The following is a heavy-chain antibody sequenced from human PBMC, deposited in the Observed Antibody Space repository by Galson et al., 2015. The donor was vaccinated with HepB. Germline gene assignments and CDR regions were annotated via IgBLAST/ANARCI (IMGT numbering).Heavy chain of an antibody. J-gene: IGHJ4*02. D-gene: IGHD3-16*01. CDR2: ISWDGGST. V-gene: IGHV3-43D*03. CDR1: GFTFDDYA. CDR3: AKDLWGAGDTGPLDY. Sequence: SLRLSCAASGFTFDDYAMHWVRQAPGKGLEWVSLISWDGGSTYYADSVKGRFTISRDNSTNSLYLQMNSLRAEDTALYYCAKDLWGAGDTGPLDYWGQGTLVTVSS.